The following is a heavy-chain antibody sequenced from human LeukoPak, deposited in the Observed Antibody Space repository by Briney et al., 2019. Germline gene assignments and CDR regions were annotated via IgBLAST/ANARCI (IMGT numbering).Heavy chain of an antibody. V-gene: IGHV1-69*05. CDR2: VIPIFGTA. CDR1: GGTFSSYA. Sequence: GASVKVSCKASGGTFSSYAISWVRQAPGQGLEWMGRVIPIFGTANYAQKFQGRVTITTDESTSTAYMELSSLRSEDTAVYYCANSYYDSSGYYLPHAFDIWGQGTMVTVSS. CDR3: ANSYYDSSGYYLPHAFDI. J-gene: IGHJ3*02. D-gene: IGHD3-22*01.